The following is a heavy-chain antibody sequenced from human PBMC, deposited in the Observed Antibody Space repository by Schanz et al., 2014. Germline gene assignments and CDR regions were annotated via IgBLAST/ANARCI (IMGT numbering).Heavy chain of an antibody. CDR1: GITFSDYA. J-gene: IGHJ2*01. V-gene: IGHV3-23*03. CDR2: IYSGGST. D-gene: IGHD2-21*01. CDR3: ARGQGAVINNWYFDL. Sequence: EVQLLEPGGALEQPGGSLRLSCAASGITFSDYAMSWVRQAPGKGLEWVSVIYSGGSTYYTDSVKGRFTISRDSSKNTLYLQMNSLRAEDTAVYYCARGQGAVINNWYFDLWGRGTLVTVSS.